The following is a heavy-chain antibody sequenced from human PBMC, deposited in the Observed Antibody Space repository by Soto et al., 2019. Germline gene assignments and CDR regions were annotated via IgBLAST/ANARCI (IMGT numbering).Heavy chain of an antibody. D-gene: IGHD3-3*01. V-gene: IGHV3-33*01. J-gene: IGHJ6*03. CDR3: ARDTDFEPPLLPPYRDV. Sequence: GGSLRLSCAASGFTFSSYGMHWVRQAPGKGLEWVAVIWYDGSNKYYADSVKGRFTISRDNSKNTLYLQMNSLRAEATAVYYCARDTDFEPPLLPPYRDVWGKGTTVTVSS. CDR1: GFTFSSYG. CDR2: IWYDGSNK.